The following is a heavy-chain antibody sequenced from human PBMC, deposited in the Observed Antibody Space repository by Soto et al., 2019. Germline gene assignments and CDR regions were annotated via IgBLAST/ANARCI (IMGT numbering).Heavy chain of an antibody. CDR2: IYWNDAE. CDR3: AHSKGGGNSAWYDP. Sequence: QITLKESGPTLVKPTQTLTLTCTFSGFSLSTSGAGVGWIRQSPGKALEWFALIYWNDAERYRPSLRSKLTITQDTSKNQVVLKMTMMDPVDKATVCCAHSKGGGNSAWYDPWGQGTLVTVSS. J-gene: IGHJ5*02. V-gene: IGHV2-5*01. CDR1: GFSLSTSGAG. D-gene: IGHD2-21*02.